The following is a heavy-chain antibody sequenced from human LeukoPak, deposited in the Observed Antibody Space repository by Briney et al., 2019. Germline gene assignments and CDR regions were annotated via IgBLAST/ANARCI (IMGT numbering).Heavy chain of an antibody. V-gene: IGHV3-23*03. J-gene: IGHJ5*02. Sequence: PGGSLRLSCAASGFTFSNFAMAWVRQAPGRGLDWVSGIYAGGHVVTYPDSVKGRFTISRDNSKSTLYLQMNDLRVEDTAVYYCAKDLTSGDGRWEFHAWGQGTLVTVSS. CDR3: AKDLTSGDGRWEFHA. CDR2: IYAGGHVV. CDR1: GFTFSNFA. D-gene: IGHD2-21*02.